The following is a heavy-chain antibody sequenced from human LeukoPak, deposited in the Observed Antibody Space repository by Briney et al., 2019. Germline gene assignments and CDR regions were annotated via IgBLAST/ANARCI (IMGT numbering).Heavy chain of an antibody. D-gene: IGHD2-2*01. V-gene: IGHV4-30-4*08. CDR2: IYYSGST. CDR3: ARDPIGVVVPAATPGFYDY. J-gene: IGHJ4*02. CDR1: GGSISSGDYY. Sequence: KTSETLSLTCTVSGGSISSGDYYWSWIRPPPGKGLEWIGYIYYSGSTYYNPSLKSRVTISVDTSKNLFSLKLSSVTAADTSVYYCARDPIGVVVPAATPGFYDYWGQGTLVTVSS.